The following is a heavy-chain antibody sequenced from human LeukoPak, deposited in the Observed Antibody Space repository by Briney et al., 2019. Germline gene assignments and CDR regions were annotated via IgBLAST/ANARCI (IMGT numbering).Heavy chain of an antibody. J-gene: IGHJ6*03. CDR2: IISHGGST. CDR1: GFTFNSYT. CDR3: ARVKMGATVSDYYHYYLDV. Sequence: PGGSLRLSSAAPGFTFNSYTMHRVRQAPGKGLEYVSAIISHGGSTHYADSVKGRFTISRDNSWNTLYLQMDSLRAEDMAVYYCARVKMGATVSDYYHYYLDVWGKGTTVTVSS. V-gene: IGHV3-64*02. D-gene: IGHD1-26*01.